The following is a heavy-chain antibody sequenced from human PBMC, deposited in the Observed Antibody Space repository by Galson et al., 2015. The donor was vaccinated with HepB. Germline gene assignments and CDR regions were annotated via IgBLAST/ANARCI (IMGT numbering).Heavy chain of an antibody. J-gene: IGHJ3*01. CDR2: IDQRRLT. V-gene: IGHV4-34*01. Sequence: ETLSLTCAVYGASVTDHYWNWIRQSPGKGLEWIGHIDQRRLTTYNPSLESRVTMSRDTSKNHFSLNLNSVTAADTAVCYCARRHAFDVWGQGTLVTVSS. CDR3: ARRHAFDV. CDR1: GASVTDHY.